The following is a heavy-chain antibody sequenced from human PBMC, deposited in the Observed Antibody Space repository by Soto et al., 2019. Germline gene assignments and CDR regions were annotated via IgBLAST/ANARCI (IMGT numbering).Heavy chain of an antibody. D-gene: IGHD6-19*01. J-gene: IGHJ6*02. CDR1: GFAFSDST. CDR3: SRRAQYSSGQWGMDV. V-gene: IGHV3-73*02. Sequence: EVQLVESGGGLVQPGGSLKLSCAASGFAFSDSTIHWVRQASGKGLEWVGRIRSEANSYATAYTASVKGRFTISRDDSKNTAYLQMNSLTTEDTAVYYCSRRAQYSSGQWGMDVWGQGTTVTVSS. CDR2: IRSEANSYAT.